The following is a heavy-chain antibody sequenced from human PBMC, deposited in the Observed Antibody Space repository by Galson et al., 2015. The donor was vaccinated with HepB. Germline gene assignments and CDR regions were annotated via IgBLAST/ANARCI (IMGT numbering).Heavy chain of an antibody. V-gene: IGHV4-30-4*01. Sequence: TLSLTCTVSGGSISSGDYYWSWIRQPPGKGLEWIGYIYYSGSTYYNPSLKSRVTISVDTSKNQFSLKLSSVTAADTAVYYCAVHGDFSAFDIWGQGTMVTVSS. CDR3: AVHGDFSAFDI. D-gene: IGHD3-3*01. CDR1: GGSISSGDYY. CDR2: IYYSGST. J-gene: IGHJ3*02.